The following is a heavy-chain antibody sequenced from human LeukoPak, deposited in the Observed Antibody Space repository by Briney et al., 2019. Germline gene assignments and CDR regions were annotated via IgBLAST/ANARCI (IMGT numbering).Heavy chain of an antibody. Sequence: PGGSLRLSCAASGFIFSDAPLSWVRRAPGQGLEWVATISTGGGNTHYADSVKGRFTISRDNSKNTLYLQMSSLRAEDTAVYYCVNEVGTYYYGMDVWGQGTTVTVSS. CDR1: GFIFSDAP. D-gene: IGHD1-1*01. CDR3: VNEVGTYYYGMDV. V-gene: IGHV3-23*01. CDR2: ISTGGGNT. J-gene: IGHJ6*02.